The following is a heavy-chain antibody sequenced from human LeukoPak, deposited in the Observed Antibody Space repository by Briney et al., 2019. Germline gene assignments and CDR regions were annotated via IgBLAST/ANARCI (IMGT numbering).Heavy chain of an antibody. J-gene: IGHJ4*02. V-gene: IGHV3-23*01. CDR1: GFTFSSYA. D-gene: IGHD1/OR15-1a*01. CDR3: GKRETTLDPFDY. CDR2: ISGSGGST. Sequence: GGSLRLSCAASGFTFSSYAMSWVRQAPGKGLEWVSAISGSGGSTYYADSVKGRFTISRDNSKNTLYLQMNSLRAEDAALYYCGKRETTLDPFDYWGQGTLVTVSS.